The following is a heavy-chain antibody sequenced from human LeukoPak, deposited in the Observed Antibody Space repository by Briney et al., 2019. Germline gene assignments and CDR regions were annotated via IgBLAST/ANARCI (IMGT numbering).Heavy chain of an antibody. CDR3: ARDGYSGYYYFDY. CDR1: GFTFSSYA. Sequence: PGGSLRLSCAASGFTFSSYAMSWVRQAPGKGLEWVSAISGSGGSTYYADSVKGRFTISRDNSKNTLHLQMNSLRAEDTAVYYCARDGYSGYYYFDYWGQGTLVTVSS. D-gene: IGHD5-12*01. CDR2: ISGSGGST. V-gene: IGHV3-23*01. J-gene: IGHJ4*02.